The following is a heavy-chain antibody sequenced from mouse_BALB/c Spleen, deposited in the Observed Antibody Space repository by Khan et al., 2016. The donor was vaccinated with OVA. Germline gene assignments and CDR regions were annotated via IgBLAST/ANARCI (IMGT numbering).Heavy chain of an antibody. CDR1: GYTFTSYT. J-gene: IGHJ4*01. CDR3: ARLLRLREAMDY. D-gene: IGHD1-2*01. CDR2: INPSSGYT. V-gene: IGHV1-4*01. Sequence: QVQLQQSGAELARPGASVKMSCKASGYTFTSYTMHWVKQRPGQGLEWIGYINPSSGYTNYNQKFKDKATLTADKSSSTAYMQLSSLTSEDSAVXYCARLLRLREAMDYWGQGPSVTVSS.